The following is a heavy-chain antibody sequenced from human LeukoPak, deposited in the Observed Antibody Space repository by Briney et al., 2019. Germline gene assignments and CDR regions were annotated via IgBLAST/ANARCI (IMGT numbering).Heavy chain of an antibody. CDR1: AFGFSSDE. CDR2: ISSSGRTM. V-gene: IGHV3-48*03. J-gene: IGHJ4*02. D-gene: IGHD5-18*01. CDR3: ARDATATAPHRAVDY. Sequence: GPCLTPSCAAAAFGFSSDEMDWVRQAPGKGLEWVSDISSSGRTMYYADSVKGRFTISRDDATNSLYLQMNSLRAEDTAVYYCARDATATAPHRAVDYWGQGTLVTVSS.